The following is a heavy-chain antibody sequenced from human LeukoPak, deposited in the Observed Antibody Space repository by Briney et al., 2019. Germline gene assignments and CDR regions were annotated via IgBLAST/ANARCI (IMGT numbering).Heavy chain of an antibody. CDR3: ARAPPPTRSTVPRLIFYGMDV. V-gene: IGHV3-33*01. CDR2: IWYDGSNK. Sequence: PGKSLRLSCAASGFTFSSYGMHWVRQAPGKALEWVAVIWYDGSNKYYADSVKGRFTISRDNSTNTLYLQMNSLRAEDTAVYYCARAPPPTRSTVPRLIFYGMDVWGQGTTVTVSS. CDR1: GFTFSSYG. D-gene: IGHD4-17*01. J-gene: IGHJ6*02.